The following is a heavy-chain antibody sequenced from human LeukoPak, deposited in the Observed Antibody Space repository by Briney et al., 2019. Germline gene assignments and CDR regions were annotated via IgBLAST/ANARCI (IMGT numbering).Heavy chain of an antibody. CDR2: ISSSSSYI. CDR3: ARFPGYGSSSRGEYYYGMDV. V-gene: IGHV3-21*01. CDR1: EFTFSDYQ. Sequence: GGSLRLSCAASEFTFSDYQMNWIRQAPGKGLEWVSSISSSSSYIYYADSVKGRFTISRDNAKNSLYLQMNSLRAEDTAVYYCARFPGYGSSSRGEYYYGMDVWGKGTTVTVSS. J-gene: IGHJ6*04. D-gene: IGHD6-13*01.